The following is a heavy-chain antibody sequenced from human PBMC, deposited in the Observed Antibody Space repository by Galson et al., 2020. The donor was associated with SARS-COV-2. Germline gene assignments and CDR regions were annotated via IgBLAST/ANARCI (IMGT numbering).Heavy chain of an antibody. CDR1: GYTFPRYD. J-gene: IGHJ4*02. V-gene: IGHV1-8*01. D-gene: IGHD3-22*01. Sequence: ASVKVSCKASGYTFPRYDINWVRQATAQGIEWMGWMNPNRGNTGYAQKFQGRVTMTRNTSISTAYMALSSLRSEDTAVYYCARGLNYDDSSVYWGQGTLVTVSS. CDR3: ARGLNYDDSSVY. CDR2: MNPNRGNT.